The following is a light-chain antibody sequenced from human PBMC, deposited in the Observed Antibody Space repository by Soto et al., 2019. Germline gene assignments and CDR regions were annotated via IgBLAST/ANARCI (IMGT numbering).Light chain of an antibody. CDR1: QSISTW. Sequence: DIQMTQSPSSLSASVEDRVIITCRASQSISTWLAWYQQKPGKAPKVLIHDASSLESGVPSRFSGSGSETEFTLTISSLQADDFATYYCQQYKTFSWTFGRGTKVDIK. V-gene: IGKV1-5*01. J-gene: IGKJ1*01. CDR3: QQYKTFSWT. CDR2: DAS.